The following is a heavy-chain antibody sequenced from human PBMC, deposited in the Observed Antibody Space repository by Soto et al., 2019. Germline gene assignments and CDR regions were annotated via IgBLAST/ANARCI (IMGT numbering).Heavy chain of an antibody. CDR1: VFTFITYA. D-gene: IGHD3-9*01. CDR3: AKFDFYTVYSDY. Sequence: GSLRLSCVASVFTFITYAMIWFRQAPGKGLECVAVISGSDTRTYYSDSVKARFTVSRENSKNTLYLQMNSLRAEDTAVYYCAKFDFYTVYSDYWGQGAQVTVSS. CDR2: ISGSDTRT. V-gene: IGHV3-23*01. J-gene: IGHJ4*02.